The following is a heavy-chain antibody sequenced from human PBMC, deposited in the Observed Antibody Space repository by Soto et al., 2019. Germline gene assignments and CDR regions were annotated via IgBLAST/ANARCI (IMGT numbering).Heavy chain of an antibody. Sequence: SETLSLTCAVSGGSISSGGYSWSWIRQPPGKGLEWIGSIYYSGSTYYNPSLKSRVTISVDTSKNQFSLKLSSVTAADTAVYYCARQNYGDGTGFDYWGQGTLVTVSS. CDR2: IYYSGST. D-gene: IGHD4-17*01. J-gene: IGHJ4*02. CDR3: ARQNYGDGTGFDY. CDR1: GGSISSGGYS. V-gene: IGHV4-39*01.